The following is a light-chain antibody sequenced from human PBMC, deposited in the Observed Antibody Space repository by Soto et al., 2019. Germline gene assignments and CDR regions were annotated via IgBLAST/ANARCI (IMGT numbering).Light chain of an antibody. V-gene: IGKV1-5*01. J-gene: IGKJ1*01. CDR3: QRYNSYSWT. CDR1: QSISSW. CDR2: VAS. Sequence: DIQMTQSPSTLSASVGDRVTITCRASQSISSWLAWYQQKPGKAPKLLIYVASSLESGVPSRFSGSGSGTEFTLTISSLQPDDFATYYCQRYNSYSWTFGQGTKVEIK.